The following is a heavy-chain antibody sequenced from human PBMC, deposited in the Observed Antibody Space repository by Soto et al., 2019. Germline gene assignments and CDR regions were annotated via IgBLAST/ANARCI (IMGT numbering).Heavy chain of an antibody. Sequence: ESGGGLVRPGGSLRLSCAASGFTFSNAWMYWVRQAPGKGLEWVGRIKTITEGGTTDHAEPVKGRCSISRDDSKNTLYLQMNSLTTEDTAVYYCSRDRPYSSGALNSWGQGTMVTVSS. CDR1: GFTFSNAW. D-gene: IGHD2-21*01. J-gene: IGHJ3*01. CDR2: IKTITEGGTT. CDR3: SRDRPYSSGALNS. V-gene: IGHV3-15*01.